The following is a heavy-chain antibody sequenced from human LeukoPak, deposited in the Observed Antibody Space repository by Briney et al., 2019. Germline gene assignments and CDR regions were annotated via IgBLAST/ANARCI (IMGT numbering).Heavy chain of an antibody. CDR2: IWYDGSNK. CDR3: ASDYGDYVGTDAFDI. CDR1: GFTFSSYG. J-gene: IGHJ3*02. V-gene: IGHV3-33*01. Sequence: GRSLRLSCAASGFTFSSYGMHWVRQAPGKGLEWVVVIWYDGSNKYYADSVKGRFTISRDNSKNTLYLQMNSLRAEDTAVYYCASDYGDYVGTDAFDIWGQGTMVTVSS. D-gene: IGHD4-17*01.